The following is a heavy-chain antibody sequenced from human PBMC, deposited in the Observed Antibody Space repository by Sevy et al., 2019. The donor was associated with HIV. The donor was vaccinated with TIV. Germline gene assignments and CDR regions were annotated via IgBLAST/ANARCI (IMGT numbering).Heavy chain of an antibody. V-gene: IGHV4-61*01. Sequence: SETLSLTCAVSGVSVSSDTCYWSWIRQPPGKGLEWIGYVYHTGSTNYSPSFKSRVTISVDTSKNQFSLRLFSVAAADTAVYYCAREPYFFDKSGYYWDYWGQGALVTVSS. CDR1: GVSVSSDTCY. CDR2: VYHTGST. CDR3: AREPYFFDKSGYYWDY. J-gene: IGHJ4*02. D-gene: IGHD3-22*01.